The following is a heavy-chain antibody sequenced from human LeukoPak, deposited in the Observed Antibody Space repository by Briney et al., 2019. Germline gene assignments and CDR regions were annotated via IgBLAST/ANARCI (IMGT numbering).Heavy chain of an antibody. V-gene: IGHV1-2*02. J-gene: IGHJ4*02. CDR2: IDPNSGGT. Sequence: ASVKVSCKASGYTFTDYYIHWVRQAPGQGLEWMGWIDPNSGGTNYAQKFQGRVTMTRDTSISTAYMELSRLRFDDTAVYYCARGCSGGSCYFIHWGQGTLVTVSS. CDR3: ARGCSGGSCYFIH. D-gene: IGHD2-15*01. CDR1: GYTFTDYY.